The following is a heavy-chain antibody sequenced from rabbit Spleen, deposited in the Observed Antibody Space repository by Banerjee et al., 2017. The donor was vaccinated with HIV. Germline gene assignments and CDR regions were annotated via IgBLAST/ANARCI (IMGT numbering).Heavy chain of an antibody. V-gene: IGHV1S40*01. CDR1: GFSFSSNYY. J-gene: IGHJ6*01. CDR3: ARDTGSSFSSYGMDL. D-gene: IGHD8-1*01. CDR2: IYGGSSGST. Sequence: QSLEESGGDLVKPGASLTLTCTASGFSFSSNYYMCWVRQAPGKGLECLACIYGGSSGSTYYATWAKGRFTISKTSSTTVTLQMASLTVADTATYFCARDTGSSFSSYGMDLWGPGTLVTVS.